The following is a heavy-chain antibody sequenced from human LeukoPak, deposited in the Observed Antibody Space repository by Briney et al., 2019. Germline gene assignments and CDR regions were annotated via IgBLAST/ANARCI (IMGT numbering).Heavy chain of an antibody. CDR1: GFTFSHFW. CDR3: ARDFYGDYGPDY. J-gene: IGHJ4*02. CDR2: IKKTGSET. Sequence: GGSLRLSCAASGFTFSHFWMSWVRQAPGKGLEWVAYIKKTGSETYYVDSVKGRFTITRDNTRNSLFLQMKSLRDEDTAVYYCARDFYGDYGPDYWGQGSLVTVSS. V-gene: IGHV3-7*01. D-gene: IGHD4-17*01.